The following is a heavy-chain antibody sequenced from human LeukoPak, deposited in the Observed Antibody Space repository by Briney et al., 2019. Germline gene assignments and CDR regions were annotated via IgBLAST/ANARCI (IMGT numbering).Heavy chain of an antibody. V-gene: IGHV1-46*01. CDR1: GYTFTNYY. D-gene: IGHD6-19*01. CDR3: AEGGYSSGWYAGYDAFDI. Sequence: ASVKVSCKTSGYTFTNYYMHWVRQAPGQGLEWMGIINPSGGSTSYAQKFQGRVTMTRDTSTSTVYMELSSLRSEDTAVYYCAEGGYSSGWYAGYDAFDIWGQGTMVTVSS. CDR2: INPSGGST. J-gene: IGHJ3*02.